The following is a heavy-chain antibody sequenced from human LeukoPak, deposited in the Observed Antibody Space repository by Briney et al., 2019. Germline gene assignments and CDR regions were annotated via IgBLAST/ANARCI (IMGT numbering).Heavy chain of an antibody. D-gene: IGHD3-22*01. Sequence: SGPTLVKPTQTLTLTCTFSGFSLTTSGVGVGWIRQPPGKALEWLALTYWDDDKRYSPSLKSRLTITKDTSKNQVVLTMTNMDPVDTATYCCAHIMLPRYDSSGFHYGYFDYWGQGTLVTVSS. CDR1: GFSLTTSGVG. V-gene: IGHV2-5*02. CDR3: AHIMLPRYDSSGFHYGYFDY. CDR2: TYWDDDK. J-gene: IGHJ4*02.